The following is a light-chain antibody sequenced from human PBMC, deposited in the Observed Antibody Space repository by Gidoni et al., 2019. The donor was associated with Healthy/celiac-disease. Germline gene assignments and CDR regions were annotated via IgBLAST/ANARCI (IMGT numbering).Light chain of an antibody. CDR3: HQYRNWPSLT. CDR1: QAINSN. V-gene: IGKV3-15*01. J-gene: IGKJ4*01. Sequence: EVLLTQSPAIVSVSPGDTATLSCRASQAINSNLAWYQQRPGQAPRLLIYGASTRATGIPARLSGSGSGTEFTITISSLQFEDFAVYYGHQYRNWPSLTFGGGTKVDIK. CDR2: GAS.